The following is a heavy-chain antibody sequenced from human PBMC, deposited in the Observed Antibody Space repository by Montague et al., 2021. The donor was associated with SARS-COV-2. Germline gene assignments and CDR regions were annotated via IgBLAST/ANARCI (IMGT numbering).Heavy chain of an antibody. J-gene: IGHJ4*01. V-gene: IGHV3-23*03. Sequence: SRRPSCAASGFTFSSYAMSWVRQAPGKGLEWVSVIYSGGSSTYYADSVKGRFTISRDNAKNTLYLQMNSLRAEDTAVYYCAKQARITMIVGVYPDGIDYWGKRNLGTVSS. CDR1: GFTFSSYA. CDR3: AKQARITMIVGVYPDGIDY. D-gene: IGHD3-22*01. CDR2: IYSGGSST.